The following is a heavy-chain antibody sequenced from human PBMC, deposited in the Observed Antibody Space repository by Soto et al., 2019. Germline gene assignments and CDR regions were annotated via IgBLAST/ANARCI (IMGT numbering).Heavy chain of an antibody. Sequence: GGSLRLSCAASGFTFNDYGIQWVRQAPGKGLDWVAVISYDGGNKYYADSVKGRFTISRDNSKNTLYLQMNSLRPDDTAVYYCARCPGVAAAGPPFDPWGQGTLVTV. CDR1: GFTFNDYG. CDR2: ISYDGGNK. J-gene: IGHJ5*02. D-gene: IGHD6-13*01. CDR3: ARCPGVAAAGPPFDP. V-gene: IGHV3-30*03.